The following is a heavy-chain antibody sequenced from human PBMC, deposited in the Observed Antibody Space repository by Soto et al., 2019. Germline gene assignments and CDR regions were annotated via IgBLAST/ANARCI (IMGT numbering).Heavy chain of an antibody. D-gene: IGHD5-18*01. V-gene: IGHV3-49*04. J-gene: IGHJ6*02. Sequence: GESLKISCTASGFTFGDYAMSWVRQAPGKGLEWVGFIRSKAYGGTTEYAASVKGRFTISRDDSKSIAYLQMNSLKTEDTAVYYCTRDREGSYGNYGMDVWGQGTTVTVSS. CDR1: GFTFGDYA. CDR2: IRSKAYGGTT. CDR3: TRDREGSYGNYGMDV.